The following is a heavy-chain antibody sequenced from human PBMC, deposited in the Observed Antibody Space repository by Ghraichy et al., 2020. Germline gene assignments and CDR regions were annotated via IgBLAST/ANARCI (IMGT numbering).Heavy chain of an antibody. D-gene: IGHD3-3*01. Sequence: ASVKVSCKASGYTFTSYPIHWVRQAPGQRLEWMGWINAGIGNTIYSQEFQGRVTITRDTSASTAYMELSSLRSEDTAVYYCAREPNYDLWSGYYGPGGYWGQGTLVTGSS. V-gene: IGHV1-3*01. CDR1: GYTFTSYP. J-gene: IGHJ4*02. CDR2: INAGIGNT. CDR3: AREPNYDLWSGYYGPGGY.